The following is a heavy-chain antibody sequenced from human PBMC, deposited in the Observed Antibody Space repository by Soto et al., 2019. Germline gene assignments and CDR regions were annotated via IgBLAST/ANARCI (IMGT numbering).Heavy chain of an antibody. V-gene: IGHV1-69*02. J-gene: IGHJ4*02. CDR1: GGTFSSYT. Sequence: SVKVSCKASGGTFSSYTISWVRQAPGQGLEWMGRIIAIIDITDYAQKFQGRVMITTDISTSTAYMELRSLTSDDTAVYFCARVSVGFDYWGLGTLVTVSS. CDR2: IIAIIDIT. CDR3: ARVSVGFDY. D-gene: IGHD1-26*01.